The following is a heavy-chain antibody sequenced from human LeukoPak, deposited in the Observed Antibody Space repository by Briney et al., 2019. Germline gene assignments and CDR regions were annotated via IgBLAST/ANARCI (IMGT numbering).Heavy chain of an antibody. J-gene: IGHJ4*02. CDR2: IHQDGTDQ. V-gene: IGHV3-7*01. CDR1: RFTFSNYW. D-gene: IGHD1-1*01. CDR3: ARSPGNYAYYFDY. Sequence: TGGSLRLSCAASRFTFSNYWMSWVRQAPGKGPEWVANIHQDGTDQYYVDSVRGRFTISRDNAKSSLYLQMNSLRAEDTAVYYCARSPGNYAYYFDYWGQGTLLTVSS.